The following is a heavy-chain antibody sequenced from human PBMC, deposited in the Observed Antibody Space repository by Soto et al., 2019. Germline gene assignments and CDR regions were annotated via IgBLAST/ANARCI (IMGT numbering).Heavy chain of an antibody. CDR1: GGSISSSSYY. D-gene: IGHD3-3*01. CDR3: ASCSLRFFSSGVAFDI. V-gene: IGHV4-39*01. J-gene: IGHJ3*02. Sequence: QLQLQESGPGLVKPSETLSLTCTVSGGSISSSSYYWGWIRQPPGKGLEWIGSIYYSGSTYYNPSLKSRVTISVDTSKNQFSLKLSSVTAADTAVYYCASCSLRFFSSGVAFDIWGQGTMVTVSS. CDR2: IYYSGST.